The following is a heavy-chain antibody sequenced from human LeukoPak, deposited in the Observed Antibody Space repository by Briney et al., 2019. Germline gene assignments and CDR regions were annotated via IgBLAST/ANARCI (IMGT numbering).Heavy chain of an antibody. V-gene: IGHV1-69*13. Sequence: GASVKVSCKASGYTFTSYYMHWVRQAPGQGLEWMGGIIPIFGTANYAQKFQGRVTITADESTSTAYMELSSLRSEDTAVYYCASYGDPRGGFDYWGQGTLVTVSS. CDR3: ASYGDPRGGFDY. J-gene: IGHJ4*02. CDR1: GYTFTSYY. CDR2: IIPIFGTA. D-gene: IGHD4-17*01.